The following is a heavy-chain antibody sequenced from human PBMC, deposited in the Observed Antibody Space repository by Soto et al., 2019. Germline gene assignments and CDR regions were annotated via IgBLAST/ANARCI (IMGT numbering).Heavy chain of an antibody. CDR3: ARDSVVPAAMYVRYFDY. CDR2: IYYIGST. J-gene: IGHJ4*02. V-gene: IGHV4-59*01. CDR1: GGSFSGYY. D-gene: IGHD2-2*01. Sequence: PSETLSLTCAVYGGSFSGYYWSWIRQPPGKGLEWIGYIYYIGSTNYNPSLKIRVTISVDTSKNQFSLKLSSVTAADTAVYYCARDSVVPAAMYVRYFDYWGQGTLVTVSS.